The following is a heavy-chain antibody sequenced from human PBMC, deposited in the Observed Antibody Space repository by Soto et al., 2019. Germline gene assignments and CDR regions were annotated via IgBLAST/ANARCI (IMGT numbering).Heavy chain of an antibody. CDR3: ARPYCSGGSCYSYFDY. CDR2: IYYSGST. Sequence: QLQLQESGPGLVKPSETLSLTCTVSGGSISSSSYYWGWIRQPPGKGLEWIGSIYYSGSTYYNPSLKSRVPISVDTSKNQFSLKLSSVTAADTAVYYCARPYCSGGSCYSYFDYWGQGTLVTVSS. J-gene: IGHJ4*02. V-gene: IGHV4-39*01. D-gene: IGHD2-15*01. CDR1: GGSISSSSYY.